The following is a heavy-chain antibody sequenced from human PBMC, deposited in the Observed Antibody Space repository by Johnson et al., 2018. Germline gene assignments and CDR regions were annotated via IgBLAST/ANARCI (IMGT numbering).Heavy chain of an antibody. D-gene: IGHD1-7*01. J-gene: IGHJ3*02. Sequence: QVQLVQSGAEVKKXGSSXKVXCKASGGTFSSYAISWVRQAPGQGLEWMGGIIPIFGTANYAQKFQGRVTITADESTSTAYMELSSLRSEDTAVSYCARDTGTTSPAFAIWGQGTKVTVSS. CDR1: GGTFSSYA. CDR2: IIPIFGTA. CDR3: ARDTGTTSPAFAI. V-gene: IGHV1-69*12.